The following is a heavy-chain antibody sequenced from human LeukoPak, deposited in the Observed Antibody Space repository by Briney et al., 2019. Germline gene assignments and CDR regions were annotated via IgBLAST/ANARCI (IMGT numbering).Heavy chain of an antibody. D-gene: IGHD6-13*01. CDR3: ATASIAAAGGVYYFDY. J-gene: IGHJ4*02. V-gene: IGHV1-24*01. CDR2: FDPEDGET. Sequence: AASVKVSCKVSGYTLTELSMHWVRQAPGKGLEWMGGFDPEDGETIYAQKFQGRVTMTEDTSTDTAYMELSSLRSEDTAVYYCATASIAAAGGVYYFDYWGQGTLVTVSS. CDR1: GYTLTELS.